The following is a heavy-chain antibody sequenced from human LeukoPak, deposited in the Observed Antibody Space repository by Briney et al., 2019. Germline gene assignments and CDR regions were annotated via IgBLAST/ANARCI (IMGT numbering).Heavy chain of an antibody. Sequence: ASVKVSCKASGYTFTSYGISWVRQAPGQGLEWMGWISAYNGNTNYTQKLQGRVTMTTDTSTSTAYMELRSLRSDDTAVYYCARDVSWVGATTRFDPWGQGTLVTVSS. CDR1: GYTFTSYG. V-gene: IGHV1-18*01. D-gene: IGHD1-26*01. J-gene: IGHJ5*02. CDR2: ISAYNGNT. CDR3: ARDVSWVGATTRFDP.